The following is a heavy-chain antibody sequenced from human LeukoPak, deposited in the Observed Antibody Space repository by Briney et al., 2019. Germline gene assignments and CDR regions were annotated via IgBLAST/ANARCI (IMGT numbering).Heavy chain of an antibody. CDR1: GGSIRSYY. V-gene: IGHV4-59*01. J-gene: IGHJ6*03. CDR2: LYYSGST. D-gene: IGHD1-26*01. CDR3: TSGSYSFYYMDV. Sequence: SETLSLTCTVSGGSIRSYYWSWIRQPPGKGLEWIGYLYYSGSTNYNPSLKSRVTISVDTSKNQFSLKLSSVTAADTAVYYCTSGSYSFYYMDVWGKGTTVTVSS.